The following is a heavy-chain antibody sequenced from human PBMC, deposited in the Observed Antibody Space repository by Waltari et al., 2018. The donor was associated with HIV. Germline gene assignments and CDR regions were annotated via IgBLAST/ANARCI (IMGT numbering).Heavy chain of an antibody. J-gene: IGHJ3*01. D-gene: IGHD2-8*01. V-gene: IGHV3-23*01. CDR2: LSGSGSTS. Sequence: EVQLLESGGGLVQPGGSLRISCKASGFNFRNFAMSWVRQAPGQGPGWVSALSGSGSTSAYADYVKGRFTISRDFSNNTLFLQMNNLRAEDTAVYFCAKSMRDLRPSAFDVWGQGTMVAISS. CDR3: AKSMRDLRPSAFDV. CDR1: GFNFRNFA.